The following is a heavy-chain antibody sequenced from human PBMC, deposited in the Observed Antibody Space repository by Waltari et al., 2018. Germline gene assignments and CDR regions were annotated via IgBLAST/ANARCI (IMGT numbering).Heavy chain of an antibody. Sequence: QVQLQGSGPELVKPSETLSLTCTVPVGSISSYYWSWIRQPPGKGLEWIGYIYYSGSTNYNPSLKSRVTISVDTSKNQFSLKLSSVTAADTAVYYCASAPMVQGVLYYFDYWGQGTLVTVSS. J-gene: IGHJ4*02. D-gene: IGHD3-10*01. V-gene: IGHV4-59*01. CDR2: IYYSGST. CDR3: ASAPMVQGVLYYFDY. CDR1: VGSISSYY.